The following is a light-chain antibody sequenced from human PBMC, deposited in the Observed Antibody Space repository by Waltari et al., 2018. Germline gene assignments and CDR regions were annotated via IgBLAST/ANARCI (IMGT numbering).Light chain of an antibody. CDR1: SGDIGTYDT. Sequence: QSALTQPPSASGSPGQSVTISCTGPSGDIGTYDTLSWYQQPPGKAPKVFVYAVTKRPSGVPDRFSGSKSGDTAFLTVSGLQAEDEADYYCSSYAGNYIYVFGTGTEVTVL. J-gene: IGLJ1*01. CDR2: AVT. V-gene: IGLV2-8*01. CDR3: SSYAGNYIYV.